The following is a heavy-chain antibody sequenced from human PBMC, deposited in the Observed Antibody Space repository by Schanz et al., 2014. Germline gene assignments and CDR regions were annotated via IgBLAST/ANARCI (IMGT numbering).Heavy chain of an antibody. J-gene: IGHJ4*02. Sequence: EVQVVESGGGLVQPGGSLRLSCAASGFTFSSYAMSWVRQPPGKGLEWVSSIRGSGGGTDYADSVKGRFTISRDNSKNTLYLQMNSLRPEDTAVYYCAKEGSIYWDRSVDYWGQGTLVTVSS. V-gene: IGHV3-23*04. CDR2: IRGSGGGT. D-gene: IGHD1-26*01. CDR1: GFTFSSYA. CDR3: AKEGSIYWDRSVDY.